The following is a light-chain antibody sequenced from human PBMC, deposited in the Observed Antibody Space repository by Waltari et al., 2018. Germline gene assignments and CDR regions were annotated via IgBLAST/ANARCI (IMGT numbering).Light chain of an antibody. CDR1: QSLLHSSDNRNH. CDR2: WAS. V-gene: IGKV4-1*01. Sequence: DIVMTQSPDSLAVSLGERATINCRSSQSLLHSSDNRNHLAWYQQRPGQPPKLIISWASTREFVVPARFSCSGSGTDFTLTISSLQAEYVAVYYCQQYSDTPYTFGRGTKLEIK. CDR3: QQYSDTPYT. J-gene: IGKJ2*01.